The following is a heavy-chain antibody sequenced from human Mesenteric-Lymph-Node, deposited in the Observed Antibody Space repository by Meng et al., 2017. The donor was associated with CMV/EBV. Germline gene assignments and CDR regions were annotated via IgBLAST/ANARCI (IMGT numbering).Heavy chain of an antibody. Sequence: GGSLRLSCGISGFTLSSDMINWVRQAPGQGLEWISYISSSGSSIYYADSVKGRFTISRDNAKNSLYLQMNSLRAEDTAVYRCARDGRDSNPDYWGQGTLVTVSS. CDR2: ISSSGSSI. D-gene: IGHD4-11*01. V-gene: IGHV3-48*04. CDR3: ARDGRDSNPDY. CDR1: GFTLSSDM. J-gene: IGHJ4*02.